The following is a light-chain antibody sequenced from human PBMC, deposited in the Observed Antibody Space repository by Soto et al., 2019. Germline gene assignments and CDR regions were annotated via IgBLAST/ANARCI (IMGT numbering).Light chain of an antibody. J-gene: IGKJ4*01. CDR1: RDISTW. V-gene: IGKV1-5*01. CDR3: QEYSRD. CDR2: EAS. Sequence: DIQMTQSPSTLSASVGDRVTITCRASRDISTWLAWYQQKPGKAPKVLIYEASNLESGVPSRFSGSGSETEFTLTISSLQPDDFATYDCQEYSRDFGGGTRVEIK.